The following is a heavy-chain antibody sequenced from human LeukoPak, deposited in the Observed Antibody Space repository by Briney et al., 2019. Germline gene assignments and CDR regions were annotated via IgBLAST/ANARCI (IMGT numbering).Heavy chain of an antibody. V-gene: IGHV3-48*02. J-gene: IGHJ4*02. CDR1: GFTFSTYN. CDR3: ARGDSSGYGPDY. D-gene: IGHD3-22*01. Sequence: PGGSLRLSCAASGFTFSTYNMNWVRQAPGKGLEWVSYISSSSSTIYYSDSVKGLFTISRDNAKNSLYLQMNSLRDEDTAVYYCARGDSSGYGPDYWGQGTLVTVSS. CDR2: ISSSSSTI.